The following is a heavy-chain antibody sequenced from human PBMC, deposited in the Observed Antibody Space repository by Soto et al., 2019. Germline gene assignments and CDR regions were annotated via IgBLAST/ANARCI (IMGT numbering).Heavy chain of an antibody. J-gene: IGHJ6*02. D-gene: IGHD1-20*01. CDR3: AKAGITGTYYYYGMAV. Sequence: PGGSLRLSCAASGFTFSSYAMSWVRQAPGKGLEWVSAISGSGGSTYYADSVKGRFTISRDNSKNTLYLQMNSLRAEDTAVYYCAKAGITGTYYYYGMAVWGQGTTVTVSS. CDR1: GFTFSSYA. V-gene: IGHV3-23*01. CDR2: ISGSGGST.